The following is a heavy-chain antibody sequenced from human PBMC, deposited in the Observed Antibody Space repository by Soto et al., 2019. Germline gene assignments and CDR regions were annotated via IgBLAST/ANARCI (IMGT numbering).Heavy chain of an antibody. V-gene: IGHV1-18*01. CDR3: ARDWGADRHTITDF. Sequence: QVQLVQSGAEMKKPGASVKVSCKASGYTFTKYGVTWVRQAPGEGLEYMGWVSTYNDETNYAQKFRGRLTMTTDTSTRTAYMDLGSLTSDDTAGYYCARDWGADRHTITDFWGQGTLVTVST. CDR2: VSTYNDET. D-gene: IGHD5-12*01. CDR1: GYTFTKYG. J-gene: IGHJ4*02.